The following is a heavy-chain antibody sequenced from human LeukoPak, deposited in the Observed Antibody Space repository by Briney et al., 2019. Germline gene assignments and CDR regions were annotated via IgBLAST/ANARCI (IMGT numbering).Heavy chain of an antibody. CDR3: ARVWELSFDY. J-gene: IGHJ4*02. CDR2: SYSGGTS. D-gene: IGHD1-26*01. Sequence: WGSLTLSCTASGFTVSTDHMSWVRQAPGKGLEWVAISYSGGTSQHAESVKGRFTISRDNSKNTLYLQMNSLRAEDTALYYCARVWELSFDYWGQRTLVPVSS. V-gene: IGHV3-53*01. CDR1: GFTVSTDH.